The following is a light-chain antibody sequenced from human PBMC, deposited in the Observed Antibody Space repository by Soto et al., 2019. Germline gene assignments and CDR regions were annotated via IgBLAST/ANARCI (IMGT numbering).Light chain of an antibody. J-gene: IGKJ1*01. CDR3: HQYGSSPNT. CDR1: QSVSGYY. CDR2: SAS. Sequence: VLTQSPGTLYSSPGERATLSCRASQSVSGYYFAWYQQKPGQAPSLLIYSASLKPAGIPDRFSGSGSATDFTLTISRLEPEDFALFYCHQYGSSPNTFGQGTKVDIK. V-gene: IGKV3-20*01.